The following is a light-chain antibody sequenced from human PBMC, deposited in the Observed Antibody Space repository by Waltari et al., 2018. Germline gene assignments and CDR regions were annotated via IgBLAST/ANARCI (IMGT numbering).Light chain of an antibody. Sequence: QSVLTQPPSVSAAPGQKVTISCSGSGSNIGRNHVSWYQQVPGTAPKLLIYETNKRPSGVPYRCAGSKSGPSATLGITGLQTGDEASYYCGTWDGSLTVGVFGGGTVLTVL. V-gene: IGLV1-51*02. CDR3: GTWDGSLTVGV. CDR1: GSNIGRNH. CDR2: ETN. J-gene: IGLJ2*01.